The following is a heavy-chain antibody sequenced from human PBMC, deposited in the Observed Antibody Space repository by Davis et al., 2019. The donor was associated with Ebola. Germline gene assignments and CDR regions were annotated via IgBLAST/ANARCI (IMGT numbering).Heavy chain of an antibody. CDR1: GFTVSSNY. J-gene: IGHJ6*04. V-gene: IGHV3-66*02. Sequence: GESLKISCAASGFTVSSNYMSWVRQAPGKGLEWVSVIYSGGSTYYADSVKGRFTISRDNSKNTLYLQMNSLRAEDTAVYYCARGVDIVVVPASPDYYGMDVWGKGTTVTVSS. D-gene: IGHD2-2*01. CDR2: IYSGGST. CDR3: ARGVDIVVVPASPDYYGMDV.